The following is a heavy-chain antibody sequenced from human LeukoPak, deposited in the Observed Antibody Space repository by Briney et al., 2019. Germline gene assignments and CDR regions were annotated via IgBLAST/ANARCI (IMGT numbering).Heavy chain of an antibody. Sequence: SVKVSCKASGGTFNSYAINWVRQAPGQGLEWMGRIIPIFGTPNYAQKFQGRVTITTVKSTSTAYMKLSSLRSEDTAVYYCAKAGLYDYVWGSYRQKWFDPWGQGTLVTVSS. CDR3: AKAGLYDYVWGSYRQKWFDP. D-gene: IGHD3-16*02. V-gene: IGHV1-69*05. CDR1: GGTFNSYA. CDR2: IIPIFGTP. J-gene: IGHJ5*02.